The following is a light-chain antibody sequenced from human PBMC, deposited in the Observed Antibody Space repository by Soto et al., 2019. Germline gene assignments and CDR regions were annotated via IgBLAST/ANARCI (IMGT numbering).Light chain of an antibody. CDR1: SSTIGSNF. J-gene: IGLJ3*02. CDR2: SHN. V-gene: IGLV1-47*02. CDR3: AAWDDSLNGWV. Sequence: QSVLTQPPSVSGTPGQRVIISCSGSSSTIGSNFVFWYQQHPGTAPKLLIYSHNQRPSGVPDRFSGSKSGTSASLAISGLRSEDEADYYCAAWDDSLNGWVFGGGTKVTVL.